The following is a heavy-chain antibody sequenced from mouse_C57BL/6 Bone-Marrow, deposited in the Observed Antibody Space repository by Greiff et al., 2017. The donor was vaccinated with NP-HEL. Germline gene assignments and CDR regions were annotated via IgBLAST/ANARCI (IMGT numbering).Heavy chain of an antibody. CDR3: APHYYGSSYGFAY. V-gene: IGHV1-81*01. CDR1: GYTFTSYG. J-gene: IGHJ3*01. Sequence: VMLVESGAELARPGASVKLSCKASGYTFTSYGISWVKQRTGQGLEWIGEIYPRSGNTYYNEKFKGKATLTADKSSSTAYMELRSLTSEDSAVYFCAPHYYGSSYGFAYWGQGTLVTVSA. D-gene: IGHD1-1*01. CDR2: IYPRSGNT.